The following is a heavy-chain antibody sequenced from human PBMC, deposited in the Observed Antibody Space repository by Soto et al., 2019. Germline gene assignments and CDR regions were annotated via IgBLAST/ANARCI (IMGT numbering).Heavy chain of an antibody. J-gene: IGHJ4*02. CDR3: ARDVDADFRTDFDY. Sequence: GGSLRLSCAASGFTFSSCAMGWVRQAPGKGLEWVSDIIDSGGSTYYADSVKGRFTISRDNSKSTLYLQMDSLRAEDTALYYCARDVDADFRTDFDYWGRGTLVTVSS. V-gene: IGHV3-23*01. CDR2: IIDSGGST. D-gene: IGHD4-17*01. CDR1: GFTFSSCA.